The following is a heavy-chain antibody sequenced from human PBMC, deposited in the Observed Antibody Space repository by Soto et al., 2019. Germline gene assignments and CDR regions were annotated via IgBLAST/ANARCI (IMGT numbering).Heavy chain of an antibody. D-gene: IGHD5-18*01. CDR1: GGTFSSYA. J-gene: IGHJ4*02. Sequence: QVQLVQSGAEVKKPGSSVKVSCKASGGTFSSYAISWVRQAPGQGLEWMGGIIPIFGTANYAQKFQGRVTITADEYTSTAYMELSSLKSEDTAVYYFARRGYSYGSESDYWGQGTLVTVSS. CDR3: ARRGYSYGSESDY. CDR2: IIPIFGTA. V-gene: IGHV1-69*01.